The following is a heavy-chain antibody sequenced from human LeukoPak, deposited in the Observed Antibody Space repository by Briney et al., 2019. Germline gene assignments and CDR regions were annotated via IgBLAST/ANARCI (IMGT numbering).Heavy chain of an antibody. Sequence: GGSLRLSCVASGFTFSSYAMSWVRQAPEKGLKWVSAISGSGGSTYYADSVKGRFTISRDNSKSTLYLQMNSLRAEDTAVYYCANPLVVDYSNNNYYWGQGTLVTVSS. CDR3: ANPLVVDYSNNNYY. V-gene: IGHV3-23*01. D-gene: IGHD4-11*01. CDR1: GFTFSSYA. CDR2: ISGSGGST. J-gene: IGHJ4*02.